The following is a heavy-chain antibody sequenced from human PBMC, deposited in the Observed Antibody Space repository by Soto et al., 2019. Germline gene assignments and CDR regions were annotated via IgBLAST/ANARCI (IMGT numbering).Heavy chain of an antibody. V-gene: IGHV1-3*01. CDR2: INAGNGNT. Sequence: ASVKVSCKASGYTFTSYAMHWVRQAPGQRLEWMGWINAGNGNTKYSQKFQGRVTITRDTSASTAYMELSSLRSEDTAVYYCARDYYDFWSGYPRPNWFDPWGQGTLVTVS. D-gene: IGHD3-3*01. J-gene: IGHJ5*02. CDR3: ARDYYDFWSGYPRPNWFDP. CDR1: GYTFTSYA.